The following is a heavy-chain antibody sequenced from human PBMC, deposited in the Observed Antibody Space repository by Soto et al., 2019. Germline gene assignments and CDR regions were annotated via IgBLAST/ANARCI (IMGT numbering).Heavy chain of an antibody. J-gene: IGHJ4*02. CDR3: ARRSCEDLCWRYFDY. V-gene: IGHV4-39*01. Sequence: SETLSLTCTVSSDSTSSSTYYWGWIRQPPGKGLEWIASMYSSGSTFYNPSFKSRVTMSVDRSKNWISLNLRSVTAADTAVYYCARRSCEDLCWRYFDYWGQGNLVTVSS. CDR2: MYSSGST. CDR1: SDSTSSSTYY. D-gene: IGHD2-15*01.